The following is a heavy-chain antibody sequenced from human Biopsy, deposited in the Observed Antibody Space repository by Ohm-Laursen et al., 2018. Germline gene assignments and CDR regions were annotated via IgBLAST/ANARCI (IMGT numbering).Heavy chain of an antibody. V-gene: IGHV4-4*07. Sequence: SETLSLTWAVSSASISDYYCVWIRQPAGKGLEWIGLIFTSGSTTYNPSLRSRVTMSVDTSKDQFTLKLSSVTAADTAIYYCAKGYTDYSDSSGFSYYFRYWGQGTLVTVSS. D-gene: IGHD3-22*01. J-gene: IGHJ4*02. CDR1: SASISDYY. CDR2: IFTSGST. CDR3: AKGYTDYSDSSGFSYYFRY.